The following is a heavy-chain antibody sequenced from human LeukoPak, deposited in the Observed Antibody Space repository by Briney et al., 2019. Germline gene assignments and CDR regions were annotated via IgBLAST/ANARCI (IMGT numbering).Heavy chain of an antibody. J-gene: IGHJ5*02. D-gene: IGHD6-13*01. CDR1: GGSFSGYY. Sequence: SETLSLTCAVYGGSFSGYYWSWIRQPPGKGLEWIGEINHSGSTNYNPSLKSRVTISVDTSKNQFSLKLSSVTAADTAVYYCARERIAATGTNWFDPWGQGTLVTVSS. V-gene: IGHV4-34*01. CDR2: INHSGST. CDR3: ARERIAATGTNWFDP.